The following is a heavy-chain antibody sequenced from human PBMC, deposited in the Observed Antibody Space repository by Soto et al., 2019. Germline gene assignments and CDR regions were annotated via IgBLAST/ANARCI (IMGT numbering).Heavy chain of an antibody. J-gene: IGHJ4*02. CDR2: IYYSGST. Sequence: QVQLQESGPGLVKPSQTLSLTCTVSGGSISSGGYYWSWIPQHPGKGLEWIGYIYYSGSTYYNPSLESRVTXXGXTXXNQFSLKLSSVTAADTAVYYCAREGIAVAGTGLDYWGQGTLVTVSS. V-gene: IGHV4-31*03. D-gene: IGHD6-19*01. CDR1: GGSISSGGYY. CDR3: AREGIAVAGTGLDY.